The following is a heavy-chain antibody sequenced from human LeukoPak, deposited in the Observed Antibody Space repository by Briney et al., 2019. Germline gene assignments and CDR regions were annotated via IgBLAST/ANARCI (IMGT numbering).Heavy chain of an antibody. Sequence: GGSLRLSCAASGFTFSSYWMHWVRQAPGKGLVWVSRINTDGSSTSYADSVKGRFTISRDNAKNTLHLQMNSLRAEDTAVYYCARGIRSTSSHLDYWGQGILVTVSS. D-gene: IGHD2-2*01. J-gene: IGHJ4*02. CDR3: ARGIRSTSSHLDY. CDR2: INTDGSST. V-gene: IGHV3-74*01. CDR1: GFTFSSYW.